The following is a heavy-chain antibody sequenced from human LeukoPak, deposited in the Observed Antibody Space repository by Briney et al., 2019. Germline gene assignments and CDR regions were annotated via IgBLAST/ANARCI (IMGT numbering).Heavy chain of an antibody. CDR3: ARDSRVSDPYDI. CDR1: GGSTSSGSYY. D-gene: IGHD5/OR15-5a*01. Sequence: PSETLSLTRTVSGGSTSSGSYYWSWIRQPAGKGLEWIGRIYTSGSTNYNPSLKSRVTISVDRSKNQSSLRLSSVTAADTAVYYCARDSRVSDPYDIWGQGTMVTVSS. CDR2: IYTSGST. V-gene: IGHV4-61*02. J-gene: IGHJ3*02.